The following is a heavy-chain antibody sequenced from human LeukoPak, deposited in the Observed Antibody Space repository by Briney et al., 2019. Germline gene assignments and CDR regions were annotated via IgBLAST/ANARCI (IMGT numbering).Heavy chain of an antibody. J-gene: IGHJ3*02. CDR3: ARKVGVYCSSTSCYAGAFDI. CDR1: GFTFSSYS. D-gene: IGHD2-2*01. V-gene: IGHV3-20*04. Sequence: GGSLSLSCAASGFTFSSYSMNWVRQAPGKGLEWVSGINWNGGSTGYADSVKGRFTISRDNAKNSLYLQMNSLRAEDTALYYCARKVGVYCSSTSCYAGAFDIWGQGTTVTVSS. CDR2: INWNGGST.